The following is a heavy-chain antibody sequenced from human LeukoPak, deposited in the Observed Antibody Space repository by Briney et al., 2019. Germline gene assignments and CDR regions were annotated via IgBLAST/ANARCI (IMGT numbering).Heavy chain of an antibody. V-gene: IGHV3-7*03. CDR2: IKQDGSDK. D-gene: IGHD3-10*01. CDR3: ARKTAVGSYFDY. Sequence: GGSLRLSCAASGFTFSAYWMSWVRQAPGKGLEWVANIKQDGSDKYYVDSVKGRFTISRDNAKNSLYLQTNSLRAEDTAVYYCARKTAVGSYFDYWGQGTPVTVSS. CDR1: GFTFSAYW. J-gene: IGHJ4*02.